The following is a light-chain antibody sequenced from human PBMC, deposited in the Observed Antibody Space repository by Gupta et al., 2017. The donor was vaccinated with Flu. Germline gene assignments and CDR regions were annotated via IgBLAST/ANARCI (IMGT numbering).Light chain of an antibody. Sequence: TQVTQSPSYVSASVGDRVTITCRASQDIVKWLAWYQQKPGKAPKLLIYAASSLQSGVPSRFSGSGSGTDFTLTISSLLPEDFATYYCQQANSFPRTFGHGTKVEIK. V-gene: IGKV1-12*01. CDR1: QDIVKW. J-gene: IGKJ1*01. CDR2: AAS. CDR3: QQANSFPRT.